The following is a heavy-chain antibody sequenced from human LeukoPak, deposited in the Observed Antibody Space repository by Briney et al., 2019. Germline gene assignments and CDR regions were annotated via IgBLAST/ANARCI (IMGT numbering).Heavy chain of an antibody. CDR1: GGSISSGSYY. D-gene: IGHD2-2*02. CDR3: ARELVVPAAIGWFDP. Sequence: SQTLSLTCTVSGGSISSGSYYWSWIRQPAGKGLEWIGRIYTSGSTNYNPSLESRVTISVDTSKNQFSLKLSSVTAADTAVYYCARELVVPAAIGWFDPWGQGTLVTVSS. V-gene: IGHV4-61*02. CDR2: IYTSGST. J-gene: IGHJ5*02.